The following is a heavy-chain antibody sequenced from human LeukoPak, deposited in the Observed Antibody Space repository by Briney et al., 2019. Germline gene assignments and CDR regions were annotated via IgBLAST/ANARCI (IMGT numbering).Heavy chain of an antibody. CDR2: IYHSGST. D-gene: IGHD3-10*01. J-gene: IGHJ3*02. CDR3: ARSDYHNSGSHTVFDAFDI. V-gene: IGHV4-4*02. Sequence: SETLSLTCAVSGGSISSSNWWSWVRQPPGKGLEWIGEIYHSGSTNYNPSLKSRVTISVDKSKNQFSLKLSFVTAADTAMYYCARSDYHNSGSHTVFDAFDIWGQGTRVTVSS. CDR1: GGSISSSNW.